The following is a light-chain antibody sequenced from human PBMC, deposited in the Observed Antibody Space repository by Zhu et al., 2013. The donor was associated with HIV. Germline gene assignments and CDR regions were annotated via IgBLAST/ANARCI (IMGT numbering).Light chain of an antibody. CDR1: NSDVGHFDL. Sequence: QSALTQPASVSGSPGQSITISCTGTNSDVGHFDLVSWYQQHPGKAPKLMIYDVSRRPSGVSYRFSGNKSGNTASLTISGLQADDEADYYCCSYARNSISVFGTGTKVTVL. CDR2: DVS. J-gene: IGLJ1*01. CDR3: CSYARNSISV. V-gene: IGLV2-23*02.